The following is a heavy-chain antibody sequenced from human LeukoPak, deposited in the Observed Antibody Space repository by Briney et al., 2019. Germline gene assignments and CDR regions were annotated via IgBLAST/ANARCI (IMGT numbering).Heavy chain of an antibody. D-gene: IGHD4-17*01. CDR2: ISSSSSYI. CDR1: GFTFSSYT. CDR3: ARDRRTMTTCDY. V-gene: IGHV3-21*01. J-gene: IGHJ4*02. Sequence: PGGSLRLSRAASGFTFSSYTMNWVRQAPGKGLEWVSSISSSSSYIYYADSVKGRFTISRDNAKNSLYLQMNSLRAEDTAVYYCARDRRTMTTCDYWGQGSLVTVSS.